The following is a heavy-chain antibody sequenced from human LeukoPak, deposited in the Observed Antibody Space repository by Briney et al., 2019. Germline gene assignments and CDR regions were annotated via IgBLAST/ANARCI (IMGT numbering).Heavy chain of an antibody. CDR3: ARSRDVVVTAWAYFDY. CDR1: GFTFSSYA. Sequence: GGSLRLSCAAPGFTFSSYAMHWVRQAPGKGLEWVAVISYDGSNKYYADSVKGRFTISRDNSKNTLYLQMNSLRAEDTAVYYCARSRDVVVTAWAYFDYWGQGTLVTVSS. J-gene: IGHJ4*02. CDR2: ISYDGSNK. V-gene: IGHV3-30*04. D-gene: IGHD2-21*02.